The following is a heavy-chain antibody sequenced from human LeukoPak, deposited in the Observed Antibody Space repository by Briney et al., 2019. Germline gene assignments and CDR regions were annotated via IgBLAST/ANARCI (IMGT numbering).Heavy chain of an antibody. CDR1: GCTFTSHY. CDR2: IKPSGGST. D-gene: IGHD4-17*01. J-gene: IGHJ4*02. V-gene: IGHV1-46*01. Sequence: ASVPVSCKACGCTFTSHYMHLVRQSPGPGLEWVGIIKPSGGSTSYAQKFQGRVTMTRDTSTSTVYMELSSLRSEDTAVYYCARVPALDYGDPQGPFDYWGQGTLVTVSS. CDR3: ARVPALDYGDPQGPFDY.